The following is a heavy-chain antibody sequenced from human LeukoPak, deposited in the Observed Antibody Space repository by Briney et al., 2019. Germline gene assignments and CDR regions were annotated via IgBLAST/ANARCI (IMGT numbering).Heavy chain of an antibody. J-gene: IGHJ4*02. CDR1: GFTFSSYG. Sequence: GSLRLSCAASGFTFSSYGMHWVRQAPGKGLDWVAVIWYDGSNKYYADSVKGRFTISRDNSKNTLDLQMNSLRPEDTAVYYCAKRGPGGHYFDYWGQGTLVTVSS. CDR3: AKRGPGGHYFDY. D-gene: IGHD1-14*01. CDR2: IWYDGSNK. V-gene: IGHV3-30*02.